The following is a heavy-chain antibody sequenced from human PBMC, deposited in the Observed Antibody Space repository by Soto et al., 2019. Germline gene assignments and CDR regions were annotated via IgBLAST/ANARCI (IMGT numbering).Heavy chain of an antibody. J-gene: IGHJ4*02. Sequence: GGSLRLSCAASGFTFSSYGMHWVRQAPGGGLEWLSSITGTSAFTEYAESIEGRFTISRDNPNKLLFLHMDNLRPEDTAVYYCARDNLAFQGAFDLWGQGTLVTVSS. CDR1: GFTFSSYG. CDR2: ITGTSAFT. V-gene: IGHV3-21*01. CDR3: ARDNLAFQGAFDL. D-gene: IGHD3-16*01.